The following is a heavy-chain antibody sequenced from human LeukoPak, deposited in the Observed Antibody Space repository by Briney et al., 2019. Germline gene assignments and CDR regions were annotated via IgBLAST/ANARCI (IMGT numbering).Heavy chain of an antibody. D-gene: IGHD5-24*01. CDR1: GFTFSSYA. CDR3: ARGGDGYNSDYFDY. CDR2: ISYDGSNK. J-gene: IGHJ4*02. V-gene: IGHV3-30*01. Sequence: GGSLRLSCAASGFTFSSYAMHWVRQAPGKGLEWVAVISYDGSNKYYADSVKGRFTISRDNSKNTLYLQMNSLRAEDTAVYYCARGGDGYNSDYFDYWGQGTLVTVSS.